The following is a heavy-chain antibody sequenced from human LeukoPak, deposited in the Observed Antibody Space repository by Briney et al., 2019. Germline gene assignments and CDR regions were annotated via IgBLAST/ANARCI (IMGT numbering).Heavy chain of an antibody. J-gene: IGHJ4*02. V-gene: IGHV3-30*02. Sequence: GGSLRLSCAASGFTFSSYGMHWVRQAPGKGLEWVAVIWYDGSNKYYADSVKGRFTISRDNSKNTLYLQMNSLRAEDTALYYCAKGYCSSTSCPFGYWGQGTLVTVSS. CDR1: GFTFSSYG. D-gene: IGHD2-2*01. CDR2: IWYDGSNK. CDR3: AKGYCSSTSCPFGY.